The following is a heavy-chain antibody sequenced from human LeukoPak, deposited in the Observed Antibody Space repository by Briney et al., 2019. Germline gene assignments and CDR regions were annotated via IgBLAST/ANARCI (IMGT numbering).Heavy chain of an antibody. D-gene: IGHD3-22*01. CDR3: AKEMYYYDSSGYYFSPIGYFQH. V-gene: IGHV3-30*18. CDR2: ISYDGSNK. J-gene: IGHJ1*01. CDR1: GFTFSSYG. Sequence: PGGSLRLSCAASGFTFSSYGMHWVCQAPGKGLEWVAVISYDGSNKYYADSVKGRFTISRDNSKNTLYLQMNSLRAEDTAVYYCAKEMYYYDSSGYYFSPIGYFQHWGQGTLVTVSS.